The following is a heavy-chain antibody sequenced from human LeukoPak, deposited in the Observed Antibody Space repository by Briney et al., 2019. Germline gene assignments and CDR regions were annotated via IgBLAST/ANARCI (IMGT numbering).Heavy chain of an antibody. CDR3: ARADGDYSPFSY. V-gene: IGHV3-20*04. D-gene: IGHD4-17*01. CDR1: GFTFSSYA. Sequence: GGSLRLSCAASGFTFSSYAMSWVRQAPGKGLEWVSGINWNDGSTGYADSVKGRFTISRDNAKNSLYLQMNSLRAEDTALYYCARADGDYSPFSYWGQGTLVTVSS. CDR2: INWNDGST. J-gene: IGHJ4*02.